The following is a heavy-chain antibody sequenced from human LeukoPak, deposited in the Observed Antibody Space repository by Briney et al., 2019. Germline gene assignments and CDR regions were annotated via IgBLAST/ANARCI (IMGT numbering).Heavy chain of an antibody. CDR1: GYTFTGYY. CDR2: INPNSGGT. J-gene: IGHJ6*04. V-gene: IGHV1-2*04. CDR3: ARELIAVAGTPYYYYGMDV. D-gene: IGHD6-19*01. Sequence: ASVKVSCKASGYTFTGYYMHWVRQAPGQGLEWMGWINPNSGGTNYAQKFQGWVTMTRDTSISTAYMELSRLRSGDTAVYYCARELIAVAGTPYYYYGMDVWGKGTTVTVSS.